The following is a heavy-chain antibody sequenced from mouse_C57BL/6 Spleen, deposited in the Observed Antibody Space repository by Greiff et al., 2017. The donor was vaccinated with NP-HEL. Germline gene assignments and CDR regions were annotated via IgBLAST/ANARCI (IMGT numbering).Heavy chain of an antibody. CDR2: IDPETGGT. D-gene: IGHD1-1*01. V-gene: IGHV1-15*01. CDR1: GYTFTDYE. Sequence: VKLMESGAELVRPGASVTLSCKASGYTFTDYEMHWVKQTPVHGLEWIGAIDPETGGTAYNQKFKGKAILTADKSSSTAYMELRSLTSEDSAVYYCTRGPYGSSYGFAYWGQGTLVTVSA. CDR3: TRGPYGSSYGFAY. J-gene: IGHJ3*01.